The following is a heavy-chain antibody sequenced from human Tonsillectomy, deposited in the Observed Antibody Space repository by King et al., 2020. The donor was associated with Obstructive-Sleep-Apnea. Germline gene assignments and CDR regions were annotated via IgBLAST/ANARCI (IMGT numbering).Heavy chain of an antibody. CDR1: GFTFSDSY. J-gene: IGHJ4*02. CDR2: IFGSGSPI. D-gene: IGHD3-9*01. CDR3: ARDRGYDILTGRNVDS. V-gene: IGHV3-11*01. Sequence: QLVESGGGLVKPGGSLRLSCAASGFTFSDSYMSWIRQAPGKGLEWVSYIFGSGSPIYYADSVKGRFTISRDNAKSSLYLQMNSLRAVDTAVYYCARDRGYDILTGRNVDSWGQGTLVTVSS.